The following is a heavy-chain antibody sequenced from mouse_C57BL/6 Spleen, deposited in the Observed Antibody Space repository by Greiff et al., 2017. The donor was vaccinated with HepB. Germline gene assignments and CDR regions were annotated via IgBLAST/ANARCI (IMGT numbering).Heavy chain of an antibody. V-gene: IGHV1-64*01. CDR3: AIYYDYEGWFAY. J-gene: IGHJ3*01. CDR1: GYTFTSYW. CDR2: IHPNSGST. D-gene: IGHD2-4*01. Sequence: VQLQQSGAELVKPGASVKLSCKASGYTFTSYWMHWVKQRPGQGLEWIGMIHPNSGSTNYNEKFKSKATLTVDKSSSTAYMQLSSLTSEDSAVYYCAIYYDYEGWFAYWGQGTLVTVSA.